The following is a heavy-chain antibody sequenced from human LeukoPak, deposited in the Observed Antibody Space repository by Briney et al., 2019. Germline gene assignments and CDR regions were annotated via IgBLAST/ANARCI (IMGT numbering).Heavy chain of an antibody. V-gene: IGHV4-30-2*01. CDR3: ARGGFDWPTVDC. CDR1: GGSISSGGYS. J-gene: IGHJ4*02. Sequence: NPSENLSLNCAVSGGSISSGGYSWRWIRQPPGKGLECIGYIYHSGSTYYNPSLKSRVTISVDRSKNQFSLKLSSVTAADTAVYYCARGGFDWPTVDCWGQGTLVTVSS. CDR2: IYHSGST. D-gene: IGHD3-9*01.